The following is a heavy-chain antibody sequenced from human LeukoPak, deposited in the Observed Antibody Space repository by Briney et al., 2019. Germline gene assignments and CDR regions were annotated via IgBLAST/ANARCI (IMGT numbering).Heavy chain of an antibody. V-gene: IGHV4-31*03. CDR3: ARAMVRGVRLFDY. CDR2: ICYSGST. J-gene: IGHJ4*02. CDR1: GGSISSGGYY. D-gene: IGHD3-10*01. Sequence: PSQTLSLTCTVSGGSISSGGYYWSWIRQHPGKGLEWIGYICYSGSTYYNPSLKSRVTISVDTSKNQFSLKLSSVTAADTAVYYCARAMVRGVRLFDYWGQGTLVTVSS.